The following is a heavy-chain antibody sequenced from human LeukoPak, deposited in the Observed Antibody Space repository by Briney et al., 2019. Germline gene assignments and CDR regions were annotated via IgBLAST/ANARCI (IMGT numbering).Heavy chain of an antibody. J-gene: IGHJ4*02. CDR2: IYYSGST. CDR3: ARQSGATTWGYFDG. CDR1: GGSISTSSYY. V-gene: IGHV4-39*01. D-gene: IGHD1-26*01. Sequence: SETLSLTCTVSGGSISTSSYYWGWIRQPPGKGLEWIGSIYYSGSTYYNPSLKSRVTISVDTSKSQFSLRLSSVTAADTAVYYCARQSGATTWGYFDGSGQGTLVTVSS.